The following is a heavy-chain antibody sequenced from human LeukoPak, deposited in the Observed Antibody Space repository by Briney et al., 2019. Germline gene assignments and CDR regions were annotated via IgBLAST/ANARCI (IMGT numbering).Heavy chain of an antibody. D-gene: IGHD3-16*01. CDR3: ARDEVGGLDY. V-gene: IGHV3-7*03. Sequence: HPGGSLRLSCAASGFTFNSYWMSWVRQAPGKGLEWVANIKEDGSAQYYADSVKGRFTISRDNSKNTLYLQMNSLRAEDTAVYYCARDEVGGLDYWGQGTLVTVSS. J-gene: IGHJ4*02. CDR1: GFTFNSYW. CDR2: IKEDGSAQ.